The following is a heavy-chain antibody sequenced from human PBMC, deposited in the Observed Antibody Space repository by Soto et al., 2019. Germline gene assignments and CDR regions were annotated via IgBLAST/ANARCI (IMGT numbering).Heavy chain of an antibody. CDR3: ARDLVTYYDFWSGYYTGIADWFDP. CDR1: GFTFSSYA. V-gene: IGHV3-30-3*01. J-gene: IGHJ5*02. CDR2: ISYDGSNK. D-gene: IGHD3-3*01. Sequence: QVQLVESGGGVVQPGRSLRLSCAASGFTFSSYAMHWVRQAPGKGLEWVAVISYDGSNKYYADSVKGRFTISRDNSKNTLYLQMNSLRAEDTDVYYCARDLVTYYDFWSGYYTGIADWFDPWGQGTLVTVSS.